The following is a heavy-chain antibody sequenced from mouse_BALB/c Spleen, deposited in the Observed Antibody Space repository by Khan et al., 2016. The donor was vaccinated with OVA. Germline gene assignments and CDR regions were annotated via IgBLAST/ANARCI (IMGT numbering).Heavy chain of an antibody. V-gene: IGHV2-9*02. CDR2: IGAGGST. J-gene: IGHJ3*01. D-gene: IGHD3-3*01. CDR1: GFSLTSYD. CDR3: ARGGLDAFAY. Sequence: VQLQESGPGLVAPSQSLSITCTVSGFSLTSYDVYWIRQPPGKGLECLGVIGAGGSTNYNSALMSRLSISKDNSKSQVFLKMNSLQTDDTAMYXCARGGLDAFAYWGQGTLVTVSA.